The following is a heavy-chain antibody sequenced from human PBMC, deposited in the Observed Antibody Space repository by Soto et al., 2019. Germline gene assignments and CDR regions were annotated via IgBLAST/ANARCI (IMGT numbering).Heavy chain of an antibody. V-gene: IGHV1-2*02. CDR3: ARIGMTTYDY. D-gene: IGHD4-17*01. J-gene: IGHJ4*02. Sequence: GXSXKVSFKASGYTXNGYYSHLVRQAPGQGLEWMGWINPNSGGTNYAQKFQGRVTMTSDASISTAYMELSRLRSADTAVYYCARIGMTTYDYWGQGTLVTVSS. CDR2: INPNSGGT. CDR1: GYTXNGYY.